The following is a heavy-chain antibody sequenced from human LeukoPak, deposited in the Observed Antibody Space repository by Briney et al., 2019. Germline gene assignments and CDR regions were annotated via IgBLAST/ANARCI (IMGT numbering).Heavy chain of an antibody. J-gene: IGHJ6*02. CDR3: ARRGGTTMVTKTDYHHYDMDV. CDR1: GGSISSSSYY. V-gene: IGHV4-39*07. CDR2: IYYRGST. D-gene: IGHD3-10*01. Sequence: SETLSLTCTVSGGSISSSSYYWGWIRQPPGKGLEWIGSIYYRGSTYYNPSLKSRVTISVDRSKNQFSLKLSSVTAADTAVYYCARRGGTTMVTKTDYHHYDMDVWGQGSTVTGSS.